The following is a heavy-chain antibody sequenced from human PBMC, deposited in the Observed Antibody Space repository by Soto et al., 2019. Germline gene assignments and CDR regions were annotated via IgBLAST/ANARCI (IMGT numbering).Heavy chain of an antibody. CDR2: IYYSGST. CDR3: ARLHSGYDYYDY. D-gene: IGHD5-12*01. J-gene: IGHJ4*02. CDR1: GGSISSSSYY. V-gene: IGHV4-39*01. Sequence: PSETLSLTCTVSGGSISSSSYYWGWIRQPPGKGLEWIGSIYYSGSTYYNPSLKSRVTISVDTSKNQFSLKLSSVTAADTAVYYCARLHSGYDYYDYWGQGTLVTVPQ.